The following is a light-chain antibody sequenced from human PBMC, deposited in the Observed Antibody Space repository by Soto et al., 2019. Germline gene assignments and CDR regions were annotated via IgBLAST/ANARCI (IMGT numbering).Light chain of an antibody. CDR3: GSWDSSMSAYV. CDR1: SSNIGGNS. J-gene: IGLJ1*01. Sequence: QSVLTQPPSVSAAPRQRVTISCSESSSNIGGNSVSWYQQLPGTAPKLLIYDDDKRPSGIPDRFSGSKSGTSATLGITGFQTGDEADHYCGSWDSSMSAYVFGTGTKVTVL. CDR2: DDD. V-gene: IGLV1-51*01.